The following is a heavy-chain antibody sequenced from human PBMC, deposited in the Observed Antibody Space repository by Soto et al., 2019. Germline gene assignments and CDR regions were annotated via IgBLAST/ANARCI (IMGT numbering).Heavy chain of an antibody. J-gene: IGHJ6*02. V-gene: IGHV3-53*01. CDR1: GFTVSSHY. CDR2: IYSGGST. D-gene: IGHD4-17*01. Sequence: EVQLVESGGGLIQPGGSLRLSCAASGFTVSSHYMSWVRQAPGKGLEWVSVIYSGGSTYYADAVKGRFTLSRDNSKITLYLQMNSLRAEDTAVYYCAIPTHYYGDFYGMAVWGHGTTGTVSS. CDR3: AIPTHYYGDFYGMAV.